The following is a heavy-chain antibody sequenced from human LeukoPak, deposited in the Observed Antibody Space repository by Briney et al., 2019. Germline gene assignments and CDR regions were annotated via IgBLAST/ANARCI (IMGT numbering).Heavy chain of an antibody. J-gene: IGHJ5*02. CDR3: VRDGYDYGDTNWFDP. D-gene: IGHD4-17*01. Sequence: ASVKVSCKASGYTFTGYYMHWVRRAPGQGLEWMGWINPNSGGTNCAQKFQGRVTITRDTSIRTAYTEQSRLLSDDTAVYYCVRDGYDYGDTNWFDPWGQGTLVTVSS. V-gene: IGHV1-2*02. CDR2: INPNSGGT. CDR1: GYTFTGYY.